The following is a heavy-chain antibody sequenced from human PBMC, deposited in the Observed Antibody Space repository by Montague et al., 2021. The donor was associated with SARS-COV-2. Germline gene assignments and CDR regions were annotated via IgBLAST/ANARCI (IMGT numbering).Heavy chain of an antibody. CDR2: IYHSGST. CDR1: GDSISYRSYY. D-gene: IGHD2-15*01. Sequence: SETLSLTCTVSGDSISYRSYYWGWIRQPPGKGLEWIGEIYHSGSTNYNPSLKSRVTISVDKSKNQFSLKLSSVTAADTAVYYCAREGLVVRGWFDPWGQGTLVTVSS. J-gene: IGHJ5*02. CDR3: AREGLVVRGWFDP. V-gene: IGHV4-39*07.